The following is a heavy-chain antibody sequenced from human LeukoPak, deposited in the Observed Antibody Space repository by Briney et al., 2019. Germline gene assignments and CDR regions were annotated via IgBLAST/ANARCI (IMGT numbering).Heavy chain of an antibody. J-gene: IGHJ4*02. Sequence: ASVKVSCKASGYTFTGYYMHWVRQAPGQGLEWMGWINPNSGGTNYAQRFQGRVTMTRDTSINTAYMEVGRLRFDDTAVYYCASGPSLGTTHPYFDYWGQGTLVTVSS. V-gene: IGHV1-2*02. CDR3: ASGPSLGTTHPYFDY. CDR2: INPNSGGT. D-gene: IGHD2-15*01. CDR1: GYTFTGYY.